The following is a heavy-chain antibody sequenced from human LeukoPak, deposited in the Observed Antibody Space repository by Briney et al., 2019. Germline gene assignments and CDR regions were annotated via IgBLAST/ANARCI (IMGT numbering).Heavy chain of an antibody. J-gene: IGHJ6*03. CDR3: ARVPPVQDYYMDV. CDR1: GYTFTGYY. V-gene: IGHV1-2*02. CDR2: INPNSGGT. Sequence: GASVKVSCKASGYTFTGYYMHWVRQAPGQGLEWMGWINPNSGGTNYAQKFQGRVTMTRDTSISTAYMELSRLRSDDTAVYYCARVPPVQDYYMDVWGKGTTVTVSS.